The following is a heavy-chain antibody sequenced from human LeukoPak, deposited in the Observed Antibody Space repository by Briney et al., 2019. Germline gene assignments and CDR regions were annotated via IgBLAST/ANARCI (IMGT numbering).Heavy chain of an antibody. CDR3: ARHPSWPDYGGTYDY. V-gene: IGHV4-59*08. J-gene: IGHJ4*02. Sequence: PSETLSLTCTVSGGSIRGYYWSWIRQSPGKGLGWIAYIYYSGSTNYNPSLKSRVTISVDTSKNQFSLKMSSVTAADTAVYFCARHPSWPDYGGTYDYWGKGTLVIVSS. CDR2: IYYSGST. D-gene: IGHD4-23*01. CDR1: GGSIRGYY.